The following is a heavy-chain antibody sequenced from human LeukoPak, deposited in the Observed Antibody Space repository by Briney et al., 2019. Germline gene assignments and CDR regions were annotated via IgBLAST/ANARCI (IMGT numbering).Heavy chain of an antibody. D-gene: IGHD2-2*01. V-gene: IGHV1-46*01. Sequence: ASVTVSCKASGYTFTSYYMHWVRQAPGQGLEWMGIINPSGGSTSYAQKFQGRVTMTRDTSTSTVYMELSSLRSEDTAVYYCARDRPDIVVVPADSYYYYYGMDVWGQGTTVTVSS. CDR2: INPSGGST. CDR1: GYTFTSYY. J-gene: IGHJ6*02. CDR3: ARDRPDIVVVPADSYYYYYGMDV.